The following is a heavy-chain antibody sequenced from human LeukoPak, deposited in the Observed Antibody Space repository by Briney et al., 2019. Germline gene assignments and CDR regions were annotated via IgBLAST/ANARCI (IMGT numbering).Heavy chain of an antibody. J-gene: IGHJ4*02. V-gene: IGHV3-11*04. CDR1: GFTFSDFY. Sequence: PGGSPRLSCAASGFTFSDFYMTWIRQAPGKGLEWVSYISSSGRTIYYADSVKGRFTISRDNAKNSLYLQMNSLRAEDTAVYYCARDAHYDDYGDLLDYWGQGTMVTVSS. D-gene: IGHD4-17*01. CDR3: ARDAHYDDYGDLLDY. CDR2: ISSSGRTI.